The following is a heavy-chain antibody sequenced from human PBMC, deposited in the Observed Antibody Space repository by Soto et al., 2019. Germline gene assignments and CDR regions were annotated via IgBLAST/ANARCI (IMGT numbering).Heavy chain of an antibody. Sequence: QVQLVESGGGVVQPGRSLRLSCAASGFTFSSYGMHWVRQAPGKGLEWVAVISYDGSNKYYADSVKGRFTISRDNSKNTRYLQMNSLRAEDTAVYYCAKDVVVGATTGLGDYYYYYGMDVWCQGTTVTVSS. V-gene: IGHV3-30*18. CDR1: GFTFSSYG. D-gene: IGHD1-26*01. J-gene: IGHJ6*02. CDR2: ISYDGSNK. CDR3: AKDVVVGATTGLGDYYYYYGMDV.